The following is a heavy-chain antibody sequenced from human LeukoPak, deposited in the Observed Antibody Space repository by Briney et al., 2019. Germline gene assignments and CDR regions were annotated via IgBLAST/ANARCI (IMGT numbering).Heavy chain of an antibody. D-gene: IGHD6-13*01. CDR2: ISHSERST. Sequence: PGDSLRLSYAASWFTYSIHAMRGLRQAPGKGREGFSSISHSERSTYHAHSVKGRFTISRDNAKNTLYLQINSLRAQGTALYYFAKRGGGGRSWLQFDYWGQGTLVTVSS. CDR1: WFTYSIHA. CDR3: AKRGGGGRSWLQFDY. V-gene: IGHV3-23*01. J-gene: IGHJ4*02.